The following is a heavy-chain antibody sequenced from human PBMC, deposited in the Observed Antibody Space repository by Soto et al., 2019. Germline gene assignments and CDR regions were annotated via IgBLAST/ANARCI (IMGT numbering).Heavy chain of an antibody. CDR3: ARDRSYYDFWSGYENDAFDI. V-gene: IGHV1-3*01. Sequence: ASVKVSCKASGYTFTSYAMHWVRQAPGQRLEWMGWINAGNGNTKYSQKFQGRVTITRDTSASTAYMELSSLRSEDTAVYYCARDRSYYDFWSGYENDAFDIWGQGTMVTV. CDR2: INAGNGNT. J-gene: IGHJ3*02. CDR1: GYTFTSYA. D-gene: IGHD3-3*01.